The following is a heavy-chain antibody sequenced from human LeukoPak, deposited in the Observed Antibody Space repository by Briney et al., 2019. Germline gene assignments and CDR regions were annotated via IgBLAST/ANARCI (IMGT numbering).Heavy chain of an antibody. J-gene: IGHJ4*02. CDR3: ARLLGGY. CDR1: GYSISSGHY. V-gene: IGHV4-38-2*02. CDR2: VYRSGST. Sequence: PSETLSLTCTVSGYSISSGHYWGWIRQPPGKGLEWIASVYRSGSTYYKSSLKTRVRISVDTSKNQFSLKLSSVTAADTAVYYCARLLGGYWGQGTLVTVSS. D-gene: IGHD2/OR15-2a*01.